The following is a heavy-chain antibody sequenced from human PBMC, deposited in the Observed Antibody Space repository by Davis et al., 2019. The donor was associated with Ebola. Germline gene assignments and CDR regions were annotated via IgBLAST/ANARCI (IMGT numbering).Heavy chain of an antibody. CDR1: GGSISSYY. D-gene: IGHD3-22*01. CDR2: IYYSGST. J-gene: IGHJ6*02. CDR3: ARVVSSGYYYYYYGMDV. V-gene: IGHV4-59*01. Sequence: SETLSLTCTVPGGSISSYYWSWIRQPPGKGLEWIGYIYYSGSTNYNPSLKSRVTISVDTSKNQFSLKLSSVTAADTAVYYCARVVSSGYYYYYYGMDVWGQGTTVTVSS.